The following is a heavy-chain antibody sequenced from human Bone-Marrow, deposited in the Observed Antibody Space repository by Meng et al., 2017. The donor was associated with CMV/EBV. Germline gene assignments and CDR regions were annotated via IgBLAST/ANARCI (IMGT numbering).Heavy chain of an antibody. Sequence: ASVKVSCKASGYTFNAYGISWVRQAPGQGLEWMGWISTYNGNTNYAQKFQGRVTMTGDTSTSTIYMELNSLRSEDTAVYFCAAKIDITYFDFWGQGTLVTVSS. D-gene: IGHD1-14*01. CDR1: GYTFNAYG. CDR3: AAKIDITYFDF. J-gene: IGHJ4*02. V-gene: IGHV1-18*04. CDR2: ISTYNGNT.